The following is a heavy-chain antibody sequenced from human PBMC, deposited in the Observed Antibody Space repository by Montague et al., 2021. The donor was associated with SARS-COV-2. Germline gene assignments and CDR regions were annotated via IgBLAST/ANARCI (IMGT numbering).Heavy chain of an antibody. CDR2: MHFTGKT. Sequence: SETLSLTCSVSGDSITNHYWSWIRQPAGKGLEWIGRMHFTGKTNFSPFFSSRLTMSADTSKNQFSLKLTSVTAADTALYYCARDRPRSYYYGSGTYTWGGYGMDVWGQGTTVTVSS. J-gene: IGHJ6*02. CDR1: GDSITNHY. V-gene: IGHV4-4*07. CDR3: ARDRPRSYYYGSGTYTWGGYGMDV. D-gene: IGHD3-10*01.